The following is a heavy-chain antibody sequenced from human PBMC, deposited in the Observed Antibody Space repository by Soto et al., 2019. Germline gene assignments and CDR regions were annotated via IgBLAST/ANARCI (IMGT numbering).Heavy chain of an antibody. V-gene: IGHV3-23*01. CDR1: GFTFSSYA. CDR2: ISGSGGST. Sequence: GGSLRLSCAASGFTFSSYAMSWVRQAPGKGLEWVSAISGSGGSTYYADSVKGRFTISRDNSKNTLYLQMNSLRAEDTAVYYCAKDQGVPSYSSSWYPNSIDYWGQGTLVTVSS. J-gene: IGHJ4*02. CDR3: AKDQGVPSYSSSWYPNSIDY. D-gene: IGHD6-13*01.